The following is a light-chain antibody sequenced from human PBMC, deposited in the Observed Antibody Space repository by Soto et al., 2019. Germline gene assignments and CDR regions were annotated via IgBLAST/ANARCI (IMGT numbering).Light chain of an antibody. CDR1: QSVRNNY. J-gene: IGKJ4*01. V-gene: IGKV3-20*01. CDR3: QQYGSSPLT. Sequence: EIVLTQSPGTLSLSPGERATVSCRASQSVRNNYLTWYQQKTGQAPRLLIYDASNRSAGIPDRFSGSGSGINFTITISRLEPEDFVVYYCQQYGSSPLTFGGGTKVEIK. CDR2: DAS.